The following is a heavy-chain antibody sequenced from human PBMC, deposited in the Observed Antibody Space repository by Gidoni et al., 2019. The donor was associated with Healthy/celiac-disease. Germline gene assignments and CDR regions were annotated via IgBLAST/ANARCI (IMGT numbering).Heavy chain of an antibody. Sequence: QLQLQESGPGLVKPSETLSLTCTVSGGSIRSSRYYWGWIRQPPGKGLEWIGSIYYSGSTYYNPSLKSRVTISVDTSKNQFSLKLSSVTAADTAVYYCAQTGPGDYYDSSGFRWGQGTLVTVSS. V-gene: IGHV4-39*01. CDR2: IYYSGST. J-gene: IGHJ4*02. D-gene: IGHD3-22*01. CDR1: GGSIRSSRYY. CDR3: AQTGPGDYYDSSGFR.